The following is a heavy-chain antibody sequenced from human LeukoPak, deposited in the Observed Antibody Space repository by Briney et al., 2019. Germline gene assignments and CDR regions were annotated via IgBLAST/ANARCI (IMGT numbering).Heavy chain of an antibody. CDR2: ISYDGSNK. CDR3: ARAAATRYYFDY. CDR1: GFTFSSYA. Sequence: GGSLRLSCAASGFTFSSYAMHWVRQAPGKGLEWVAVISYDGSNKYYADSVKGRFTISRDSSKNTLYLQMNSLRAEDTAVYYCARAAATRYYFDYWGQGTLVTVSS. J-gene: IGHJ4*02. D-gene: IGHD2-2*01. V-gene: IGHV3-30-3*01.